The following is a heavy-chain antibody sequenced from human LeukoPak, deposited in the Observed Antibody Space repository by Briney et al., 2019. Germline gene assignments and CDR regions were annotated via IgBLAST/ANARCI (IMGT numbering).Heavy chain of an antibody. Sequence: SETLSLTCSVSGGSISSYYWSWIRQPAGKGLEWIGRIYASGSTNYNPSLKGRVTMSVDTSKNQFSLKLSSVTAADTAVYYCARDSTVLGVANLGGLNWFDHWGQGTLVTVSS. CDR3: ARDSTVLGVANLGGLNWFDH. CDR2: IYASGST. D-gene: IGHD3-3*01. CDR1: GGSISSYY. V-gene: IGHV4-4*07. J-gene: IGHJ5*02.